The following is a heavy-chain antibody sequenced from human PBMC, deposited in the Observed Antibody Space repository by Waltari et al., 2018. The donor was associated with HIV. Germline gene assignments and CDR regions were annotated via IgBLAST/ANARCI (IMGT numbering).Heavy chain of an antibody. CDR3: ARNYDFWSGLPGY. Sequence: QVQLVESGGGLVKPGGSLRLSCAASGFTFNDHYTSWIRQAPGKGLEWVSFMSSSGRSIYYADSMKGRFTISRDNAKNSLYLQMTSLRAEDTAVYYCARNYDFWSGLPGYWGQGTLVTVSS. CDR1: GFTFNDHY. CDR2: MSSSGRSI. V-gene: IGHV3-11*01. J-gene: IGHJ4*02. D-gene: IGHD3-3*01.